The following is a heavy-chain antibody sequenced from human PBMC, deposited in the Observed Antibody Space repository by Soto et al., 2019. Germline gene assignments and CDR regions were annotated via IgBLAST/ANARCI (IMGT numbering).Heavy chain of an antibody. CDR1: GFTFGDYA. CDR3: SRLKEYSGYADPDS. Sequence: GGSLRLSCTASGFTFGDYAMSWFRQAPGKGLEWVGFIRSKAYGGTTEYAASVKGRFTISRDDSKNIAYLQMNSLKTEDTAVYYCSRLKEYSGYADPDSWGQGTLVTVSS. D-gene: IGHD5-12*01. V-gene: IGHV3-49*03. J-gene: IGHJ4*02. CDR2: IRSKAYGGTT.